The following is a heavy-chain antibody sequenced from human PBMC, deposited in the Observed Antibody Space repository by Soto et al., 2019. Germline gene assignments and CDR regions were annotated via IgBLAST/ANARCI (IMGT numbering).Heavy chain of an antibody. V-gene: IGHV3-21*01. CDR1: GFTFSSYS. Sequence: EVQLVESGGGLVKPGGSLRLSCPASGFTFSSYSMNWARQAPGKGLEWVSSISSSSSYIYFADSVKGRFTISRDNAKNSLYLQMNSLRAEDTAVYYCARMYGDYGLNGNYYGMDVWGQGTTVTVSS. D-gene: IGHD4-17*01. CDR3: ARMYGDYGLNGNYYGMDV. J-gene: IGHJ6*02. CDR2: ISSSSSYI.